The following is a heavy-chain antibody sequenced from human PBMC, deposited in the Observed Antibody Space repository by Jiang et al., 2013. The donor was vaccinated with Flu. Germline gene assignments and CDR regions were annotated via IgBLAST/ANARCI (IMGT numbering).Heavy chain of an antibody. CDR3: ARRDSSGWYGAFDY. CDR2: IYYSGST. V-gene: IGHV4-39*07. J-gene: IGHJ4*02. CDR1: GGSISSSSYY. D-gene: IGHD6-19*01. Sequence: PGLVKPSETLSLTCTVSGGSISSSSYYWGWIRQPPGKGLEWIGSIYYSGSTYYNPSLKSRVTISVDTSKNQFSLKLSSVTAADTAVYYCARRDSSGWYGAFDYWGQGTLVTVSS.